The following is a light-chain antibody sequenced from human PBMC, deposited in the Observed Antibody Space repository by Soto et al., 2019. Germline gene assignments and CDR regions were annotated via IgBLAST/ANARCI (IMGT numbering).Light chain of an antibody. CDR3: SSYTSSSTLDVV. CDR2: DVS. V-gene: IGLV2-14*01. J-gene: IGLJ2*01. CDR1: SSDDGGYNY. Sequence: QSVLTQPASVSGSPGQSITISCTGTSSDDGGYNYVSWDQQHPGKAPKLMIYDVSNRPSGVSNRFSGSKSGNTASLTISGLQAEDEADYYCSSYTSSSTLDVVFGGGTKLTVL.